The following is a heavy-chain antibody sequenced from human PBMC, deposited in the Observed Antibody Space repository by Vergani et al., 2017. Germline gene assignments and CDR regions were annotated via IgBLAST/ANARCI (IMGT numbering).Heavy chain of an antibody. CDR2: IYYSGRT. D-gene: IGHD6-19*01. CDR1: GASIRSSNYY. J-gene: IGHJ5*02. V-gene: IGHV4-39*01. Sequence: QLQLQESGPGLVKPSATLSLTCSVSGASIRSSNYYLGWIRQPPGKGLEWIASIYYSGRTYYTPSLKSRVTISVDTSKNQFSLKLSSVTAADTAVYFCARHSTVEWLVKLGWIDPWGQGILVTVSS. CDR3: ARHSTVEWLVKLGWIDP.